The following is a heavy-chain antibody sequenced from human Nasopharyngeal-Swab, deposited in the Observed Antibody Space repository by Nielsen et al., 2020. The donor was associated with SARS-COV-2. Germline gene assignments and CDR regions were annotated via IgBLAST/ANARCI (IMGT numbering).Heavy chain of an antibody. Sequence: GGSLRLSCAASGFTFSSYAMHWVRRAPGKGLEWVAVISYDGSSKYYADSVKGRFTISRDNSKNTLYLQMNSLRAEDTAVYYCARDWAHYYGSGALLLWWFDPWGQGTLVTVSS. D-gene: IGHD3-10*01. CDR2: ISYDGSSK. CDR1: GFTFSSYA. CDR3: ARDWAHYYGSGALLLWWFDP. V-gene: IGHV3-30-3*01. J-gene: IGHJ5*02.